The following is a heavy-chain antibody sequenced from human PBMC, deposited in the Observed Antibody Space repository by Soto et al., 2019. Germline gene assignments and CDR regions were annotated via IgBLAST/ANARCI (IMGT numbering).Heavy chain of an antibody. CDR1: GGSISSAAYY. CDR2: ISHSGST. CDR3: AREYTYGSNFFGC. D-gene: IGHD5-18*01. V-gene: IGHV4-31*03. Sequence: QVQLQESGPGLVKPSQTLSLSCTVSGGSISSAAYYWSWIRQHPGKGLEWTGYISHSGSTYYTPSIKSRVIISADTSKNQFSLNVASVTAADTAVYYCAREYTYGSNFFGCWGQGALVTVSS. J-gene: IGHJ4*02.